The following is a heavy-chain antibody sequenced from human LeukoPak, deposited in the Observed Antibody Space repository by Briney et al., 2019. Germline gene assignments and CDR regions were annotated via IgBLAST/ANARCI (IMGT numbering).Heavy chain of an antibody. V-gene: IGHV4-31*03. D-gene: IGHD3/OR15-3a*01. CDR1: GGSISSGGYY. J-gene: IGHJ4*02. CDR2: IYYSGST. Sequence: SETLSLTCTVSGGSISSGGYYWSWLRQHPGKGLEWIGYIYYSGSTYYNPSLKSRVTISVDTSKNQFSLKLSSVTAADTAVYYCARSRDWVTFFDYWGQGTLVTVSS. CDR3: ARSRDWVTFFDY.